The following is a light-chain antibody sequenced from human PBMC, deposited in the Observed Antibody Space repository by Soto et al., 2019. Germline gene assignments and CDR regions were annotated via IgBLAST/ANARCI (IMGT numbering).Light chain of an antibody. Sequence: QSVLTQPPSASGSPGQSVTISCTGTSSDVGGHNYVSWYQQHPGKAPRLVIAEVSKRPSGVPDRFSGSKSGNTASLTVSGLQAEDEADYYCSSYAGTIFYVFGTGTKVTVL. CDR1: SSDVGGHNY. J-gene: IGLJ1*01. V-gene: IGLV2-8*01. CDR2: EVS. CDR3: SSYAGTIFYV.